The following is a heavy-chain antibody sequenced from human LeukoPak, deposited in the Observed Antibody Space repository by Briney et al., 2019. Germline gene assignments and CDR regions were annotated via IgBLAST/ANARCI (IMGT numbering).Heavy chain of an antibody. V-gene: IGHV3-23*01. CDR1: GFTFTYYA. CDR2: VSSSGST. D-gene: IGHD6-13*01. J-gene: IGHJ4*02. CDR3: AKDQEDSSPTFFDY. Sequence: GGSLRLSCAASGFTFTYYAINWIRQAPGKGLEWVSHVSSSGSTFHADSVKGRFSTSRDNSKSSLYLQMNDLRDEDTAIYYCAKDQEDSSPTFFDYWGQGTLLTVSS.